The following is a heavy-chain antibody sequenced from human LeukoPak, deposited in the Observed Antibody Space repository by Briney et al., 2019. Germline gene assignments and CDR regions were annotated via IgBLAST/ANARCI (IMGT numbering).Heavy chain of an antibody. CDR1: DFILSTYA. V-gene: IGHV3-23*01. CDR3: AKAVDGRGYYFERGADF. J-gene: IGHJ4*02. CDR2: ISGNGAHP. D-gene: IGHD3-22*01. Sequence: GGSLRLSCTASDFILSTYAMSWVRQAPGKGLEWVSSISGNGAHPYYADSVRGRFSISRDFSRNAVFLQMSSLRVEDTATYYCAKAVDGRGYYFERGADFWGQGTMVTVSS.